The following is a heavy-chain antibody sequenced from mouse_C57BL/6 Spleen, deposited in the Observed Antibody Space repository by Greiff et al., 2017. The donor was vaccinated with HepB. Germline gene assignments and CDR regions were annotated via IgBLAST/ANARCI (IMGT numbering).Heavy chain of an antibody. CDR1: GYTFTSYW. J-gene: IGHJ4*01. Sequence: QVQLQQPGAELVRPGTSVKLSCKASGYTFTSYWMHWVKQRPGQGLEWIGVIDPSDSYTNYNQKFKGKATLTVDTSSSTAYMQLSSLTSEDSAVYDCARSRGSNYDAMDYWGQGTSVTVSS. CDR2: IDPSDSYT. D-gene: IGHD1-1*01. V-gene: IGHV1-59*01. CDR3: ARSRGSNYDAMDY.